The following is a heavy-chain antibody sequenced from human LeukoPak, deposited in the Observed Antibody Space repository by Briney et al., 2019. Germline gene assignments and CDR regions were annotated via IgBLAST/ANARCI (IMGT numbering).Heavy chain of an antibody. V-gene: IGHV4-34*01. Sequence: PSETLSLTCAVYGGSFSGYYWSWIRQPPGKGLEWIGEINHSGSTNYNPSLKSRVTISVDTSKNQFSLKLSSVTAADTAVYYCARVRRYSSSSVAFDIWGQGTMVTVSS. D-gene: IGHD6-6*01. CDR1: GGSFSGYY. J-gene: IGHJ3*02. CDR2: INHSGST. CDR3: ARVRRYSSSSVAFDI.